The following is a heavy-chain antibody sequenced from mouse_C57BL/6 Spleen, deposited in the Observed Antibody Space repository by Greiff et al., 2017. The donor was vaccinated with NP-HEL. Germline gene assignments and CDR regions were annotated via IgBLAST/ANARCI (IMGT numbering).Heavy chain of an antibody. CDR3: ARSGTTVVAHWYFDV. CDR1: GYTFTDYY. V-gene: IGHV1-76*01. J-gene: IGHJ1*03. D-gene: IGHD1-1*01. Sequence: QVQLQQSGAELVRPGASVKLSCKASGYTFTDYYINWVKQRPGQGLEWIARIYPGSGNTYYNEKFKGKATLTAEKSSSTAYMQLSSLTSEDSAVYFCARSGTTVVAHWYFDVWGTGTTVTVSS. CDR2: IYPGSGNT.